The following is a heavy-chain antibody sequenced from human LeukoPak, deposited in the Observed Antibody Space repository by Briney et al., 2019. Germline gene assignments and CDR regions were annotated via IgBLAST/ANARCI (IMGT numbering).Heavy chain of an antibody. D-gene: IGHD6-13*01. Sequence: GEPLKFSCQGSGYSFTTYWISWVRQLPGKGLEWMGRIVPSDSYTTSSPSFQAHVTISADKSISTAYLQWSSLKASDTAMYYCASSSKGSTWYRFDYWGQGTLVTVSS. CDR3: ASSSKGSTWYRFDY. J-gene: IGHJ4*02. CDR1: GYSFTTYW. V-gene: IGHV5-10-1*01. CDR2: IVPSDSYT.